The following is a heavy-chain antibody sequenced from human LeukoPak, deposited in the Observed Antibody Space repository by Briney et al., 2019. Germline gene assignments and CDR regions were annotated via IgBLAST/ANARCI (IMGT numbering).Heavy chain of an antibody. D-gene: IGHD3-22*01. V-gene: IGHV3-48*01. CDR1: GFTFSSYA. CDR2: ISSSSSTI. J-gene: IGHJ4*02. CDR3: ARAPYYYDSSGYFDY. Sequence: PGGSLRLSCAASGFTFSSYAMSWVRQAPGKGLEWVSYISSSSSTIYYADSVKGRFTISRDNAKNSLYLQMNSLRAEDTAVYYCARAPYYYDSSGYFDYWGQGTLVTVSS.